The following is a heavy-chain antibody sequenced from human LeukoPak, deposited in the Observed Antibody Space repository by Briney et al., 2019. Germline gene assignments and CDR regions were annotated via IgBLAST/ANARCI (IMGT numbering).Heavy chain of an antibody. D-gene: IGHD3-22*01. CDR2: INPNSGGT. V-gene: IGHV1-2*02. J-gene: IGHJ4*02. Sequence: ASVKVSCKASGYTFTGYYMHWVRQAPGQGLEWMGWINPNSGGTNYAQKFQGRVTMTRDTSISTAYMELSRLRSDDTAVYYCARGDYYDSSGYKGLFDYWGQGTLVTGSS. CDR1: GYTFTGYY. CDR3: ARGDYYDSSGYKGLFDY.